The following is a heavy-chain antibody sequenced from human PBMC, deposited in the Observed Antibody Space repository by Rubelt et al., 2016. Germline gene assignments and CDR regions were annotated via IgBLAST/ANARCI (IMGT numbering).Heavy chain of an antibody. Sequence: QVTLRESGPALVKPTQTLTLTCTFSGFSLSTSGMCVSWIRQPPGKALEWLARIDWDDDKYYSTSLKTRLSISKDTSKNQVVLTMTNMDPVDTATYYCARTDLYYYDGSGCTVYWFDPGGQATLVAVSS. V-gene: IGHV2-70*15. D-gene: IGHD3-22*01. CDR3: ARTDLYYYDGSGCTVYWFDP. CDR1: GFSLSTSGMC. J-gene: IGHJ5*02. CDR2: IDWDDDK.